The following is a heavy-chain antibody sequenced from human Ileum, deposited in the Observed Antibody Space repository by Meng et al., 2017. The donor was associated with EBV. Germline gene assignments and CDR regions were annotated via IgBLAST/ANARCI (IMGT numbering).Heavy chain of an antibody. Sequence: QGRVEESGPALVKPPETWSLTCTVSGGSISSYYWSWIRQPPGKGLGWIGYIYYSGSTNYNPSLKSRVTISVDTSKNQFSLNLSSVTAADTAVYYCARGGWSLDYWGQGTLVTVSS. V-gene: IGHV4-59*08. CDR3: ARGGWSLDY. CDR2: IYYSGST. J-gene: IGHJ4*02. D-gene: IGHD2-15*01. CDR1: GGSISSYY.